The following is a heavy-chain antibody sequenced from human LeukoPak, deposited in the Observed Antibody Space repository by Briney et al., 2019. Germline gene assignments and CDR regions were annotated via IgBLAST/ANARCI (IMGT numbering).Heavy chain of an antibody. CDR2: INSDGSST. V-gene: IGHV3-74*01. Sequence: GGSLRLSCEASGFTFSSYWMHWVRQAPGKGLVWVSRINSDGSSTFYADSVKGRFTISRDNAKNTLYLQMNSLRAEDTAVYYCTVPQSGGNWFDPWGPGTQVTVSS. D-gene: IGHD3-16*01. CDR1: GFTFSSYW. J-gene: IGHJ5*02. CDR3: TVPQSGGNWFDP.